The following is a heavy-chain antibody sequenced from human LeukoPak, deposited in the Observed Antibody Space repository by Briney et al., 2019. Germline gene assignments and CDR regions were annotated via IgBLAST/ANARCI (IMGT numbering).Heavy chain of an antibody. CDR3: ARHRGGSYYENIYFDY. V-gene: IGHV4-59*08. Sequence: SETLSLTCTVSGGSISSYYWSWIRQPPGKGLEWIGYIYYSGSTNYNPSLKSRVTISVDTSKNQLSLKLSSVTAADTAVYYCARHRGGSYYENIYFDYWGQGTLVTVSS. D-gene: IGHD1-26*01. J-gene: IGHJ4*02. CDR1: GGSISSYY. CDR2: IYYSGST.